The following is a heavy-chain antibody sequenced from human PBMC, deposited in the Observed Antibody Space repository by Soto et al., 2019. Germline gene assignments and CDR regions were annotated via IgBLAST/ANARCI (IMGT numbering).Heavy chain of an antibody. CDR3: ATGYNYYYYGMDV. CDR2: IDPSDSYT. D-gene: IGHD5-18*01. V-gene: IGHV5-10-1*01. J-gene: IGHJ6*02. CDR1: GYSFISYW. Sequence: GESLKISCKGSGYSFISYWISWVRQMPGKGLEWMGRIDPSDSYTNYSPSFQGHVTISADKSISTAYLQWSSLKASDTAMYYCATGYNYYYYGMDVWGQGTTVTVSS.